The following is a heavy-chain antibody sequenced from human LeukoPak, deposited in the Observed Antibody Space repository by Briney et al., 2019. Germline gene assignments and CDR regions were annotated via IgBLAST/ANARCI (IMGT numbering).Heavy chain of an antibody. J-gene: IGHJ5*02. Sequence: GGSLRLSCAASGFTVSSNYMSWVRQAPGKGLEWVSVIYSGGSTYYADSVRGRFTISRDNSKNTLYLQMNSLRAEDTAVYYCARDFGAYPEFDPWGQGTLVTVSS. V-gene: IGHV3-66*01. CDR2: IYSGGST. D-gene: IGHD3-10*01. CDR1: GFTVSSNY. CDR3: ARDFGAYPEFDP.